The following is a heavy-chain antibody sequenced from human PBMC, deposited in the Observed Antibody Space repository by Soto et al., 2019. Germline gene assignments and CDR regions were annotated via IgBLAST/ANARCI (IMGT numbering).Heavy chain of an antibody. CDR3: AHVLGVVANYGRDV. D-gene: IGHD2-15*01. CDR2: IYWDDDK. J-gene: IGHJ6*02. CDR1: GFSLSTSGVG. V-gene: IGHV2-5*02. Sequence: QITLKESGPTLVKPTQTLTLTCTFSGFSLSTSGVGVGWIRQPPGKALEWLALIYWDDDKRYSPSLTSRLTITTDTSKSQVVLTMTNMDPLDTATYYCAHVLGVVANYGRDVWGQGTTVTVSS.